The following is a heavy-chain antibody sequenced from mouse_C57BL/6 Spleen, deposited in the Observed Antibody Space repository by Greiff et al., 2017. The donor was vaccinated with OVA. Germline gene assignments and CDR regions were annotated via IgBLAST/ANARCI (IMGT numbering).Heavy chain of an antibody. CDR3: ARSFITTVVRRYFDV. J-gene: IGHJ1*03. CDR1: GYAFTNYL. V-gene: IGHV1-54*01. CDR2: INPGSGGT. D-gene: IGHD1-1*01. Sequence: VQLVESGAELVRPGTSVKVSCKASGYAFTNYLIEWVKQRPGQGLEWIGVINPGSGGTNYNEKFKGKATLTADKSSSTAYMQLSSLTSEDSAVYFCARSFITTVVRRYFDVWGTGTTVTVSS.